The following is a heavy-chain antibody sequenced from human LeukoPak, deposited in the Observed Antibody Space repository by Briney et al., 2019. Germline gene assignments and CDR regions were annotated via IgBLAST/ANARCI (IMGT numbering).Heavy chain of an antibody. CDR1: HYSISSGYY. Sequence: SETLSLTCNVSHYSISSGYYWSWIRQPPGKGLEWIGYIYYSGSTNYNPSLKSRVTISVDTSKNQFSLKLSSVTAADTAVYYCARVGPIYGSGSFDYWGQGTLVTVSS. D-gene: IGHD3-10*01. V-gene: IGHV4-61*01. J-gene: IGHJ4*02. CDR3: ARVGPIYGSGSFDY. CDR2: IYYSGST.